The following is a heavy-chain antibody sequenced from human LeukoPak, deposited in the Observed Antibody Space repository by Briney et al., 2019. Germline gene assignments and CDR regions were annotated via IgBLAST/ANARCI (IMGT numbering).Heavy chain of an antibody. V-gene: IGHV3-49*04. J-gene: IGHJ4*02. CDR2: IRSKAYGGTR. CDR1: GFTFSSYA. CDR3: TSSTLRLGELSVDY. Sequence: GGSLRLSCAASGFTFSSYAMSWVRQAPGKGLEWVGFIRSKAYGGTREYAASVIGRFTISRDDSKSIAYLQMNSLKTEDTAVYYCTSSTLRLGELSVDYWGQGTLVTVSS. D-gene: IGHD3-16*02.